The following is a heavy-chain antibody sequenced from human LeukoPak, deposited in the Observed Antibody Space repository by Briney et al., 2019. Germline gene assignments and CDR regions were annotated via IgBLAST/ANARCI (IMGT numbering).Heavy chain of an antibody. CDR3: AKDRRWLRLQIDY. Sequence: GGSLRLSCAASGFTVSSNYMSWVRQAPGKGLEWVSVIYSGGSTYYADSVKGRFTISRDNSKNTLYLQMNSLRAEDTAVYYCAKDRRWLRLQIDYWGQGTLVTVSS. CDR2: IYSGGST. CDR1: GFTVSSNY. J-gene: IGHJ4*02. D-gene: IGHD5-12*01. V-gene: IGHV3-53*01.